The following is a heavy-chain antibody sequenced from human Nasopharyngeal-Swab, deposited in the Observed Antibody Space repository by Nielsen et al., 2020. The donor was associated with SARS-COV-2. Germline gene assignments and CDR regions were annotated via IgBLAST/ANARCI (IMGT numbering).Heavy chain of an antibody. V-gene: IGHV5-51*01. D-gene: IGHD1-26*01. Sequence: GESLKISCKGSGYSFTTYWIGWVRQMPGKGLEWMGIIYPGDSNTRYSPSFQGQVTISVDKYSSTAYLQWSSLKASDTAIYYCARPMRPMGHYYFGMDVLGQGTTVTGSS. CDR2: IYPGDSNT. CDR3: ARPMRPMGHYYFGMDV. J-gene: IGHJ6*02. CDR1: GYSFTTYW.